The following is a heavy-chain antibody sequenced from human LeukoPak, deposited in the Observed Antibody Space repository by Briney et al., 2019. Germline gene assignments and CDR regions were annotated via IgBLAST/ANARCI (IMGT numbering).Heavy chain of an antibody. Sequence: PSETLSLTCTVSGGSISSYYWSWIRQPPGKGLEWIGYIYYSGSTNYNPSLKSRVTISVDTSKNQFSLKLSSVTAADTAVYYCARDRPAANWLDPWGQGTLVTVSS. V-gene: IGHV4-59*01. J-gene: IGHJ5*02. CDR3: ARDRPAANWLDP. D-gene: IGHD2-2*01. CDR1: GGSISSYY. CDR2: IYYSGST.